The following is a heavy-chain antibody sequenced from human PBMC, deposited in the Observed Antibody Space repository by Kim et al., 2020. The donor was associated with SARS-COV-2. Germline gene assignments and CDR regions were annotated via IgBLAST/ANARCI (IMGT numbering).Heavy chain of an antibody. V-gene: IGHV3-15*01. CDR3: ATGTSVGW. D-gene: IGHD1-26*01. CDR2: IKSKTDGGTT. Sequence: GGSLRLSCAASGFTFNNAWMSWVRQAPGKGLEWVGRIKSKTDGGTTDYAAPGKGRFTISRDDSKNTVYLHMNSLKSDDIALYYCATGTSVGWWGHGTRVT. CDR1: GFTFNNAW. J-gene: IGHJ4*01.